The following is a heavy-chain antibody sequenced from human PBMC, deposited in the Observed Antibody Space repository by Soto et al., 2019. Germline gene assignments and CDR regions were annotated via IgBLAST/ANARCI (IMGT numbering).Heavy chain of an antibody. CDR1: GFTFRTYS. D-gene: IGHD1-26*01. CDR3: AILVAYSWSAHQEPFDY. Sequence: GGSLRLSCAASGFTFRTYSMSWVLQAPGKGLEWVSSISSTSKYIYYADSVKGRFTISRDNAKNTLYLQMNSLRAEDTAVYYCAILVAYSWSAHQEPFDYWGQGTLVIVSS. J-gene: IGHJ4*02. V-gene: IGHV3-21*01. CDR2: ISSTSKYI.